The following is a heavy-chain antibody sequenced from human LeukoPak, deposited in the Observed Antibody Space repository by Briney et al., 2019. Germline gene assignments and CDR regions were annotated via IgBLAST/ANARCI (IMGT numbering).Heavy chain of an antibody. J-gene: IGHJ3*02. CDR2: IYYTGST. CDR1: GGSISSYC. Sequence: PSETLSLTCTVSGGSISSYCCSWIRQPPGGGLEWIGYIYYTGSTNYNPSLKSRVTISVDTSKNQFSLKLSSVTAADTAVYYCARGGAFDIWGQGTMVTVSS. V-gene: IGHV4-59*01. CDR3: ARGGAFDI.